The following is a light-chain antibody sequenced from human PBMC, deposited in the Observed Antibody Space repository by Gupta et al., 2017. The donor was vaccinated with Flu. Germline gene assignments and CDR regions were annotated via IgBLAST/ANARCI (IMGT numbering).Light chain of an antibody. CDR3: QQDDTTPYT. Sequence: DIVMTQSPDSLAVSLGERATINCKSSQSVLYSPNNKNYLIWYQQKPGQPPKLLIYWASTRESGVPDRFSGSGSGTDFTLTISSLQAEDVTVYYCQQDDTTPYTFGPGTKMEIK. CDR1: QSVLYSPNNKNY. J-gene: IGKJ2*01. CDR2: WAS. V-gene: IGKV4-1*01.